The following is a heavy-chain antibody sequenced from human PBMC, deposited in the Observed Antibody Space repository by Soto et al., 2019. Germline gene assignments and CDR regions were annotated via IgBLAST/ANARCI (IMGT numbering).Heavy chain of an antibody. CDR2: FSGSSGNT. CDR3: ARWNGYGDS. V-gene: IGHV3-23*01. Sequence: GGSLRLSCAASGFSISTYGVTWVRQAPGKGLEWVSGFSGSSGNTYYADSVKGRFTISRDNSKNTVYLQMNSLRAEDTAVYYCARWNGYGDSWGQGTLVTVSS. CDR1: GFSISTYG. J-gene: IGHJ4*02. D-gene: IGHD1-1*01.